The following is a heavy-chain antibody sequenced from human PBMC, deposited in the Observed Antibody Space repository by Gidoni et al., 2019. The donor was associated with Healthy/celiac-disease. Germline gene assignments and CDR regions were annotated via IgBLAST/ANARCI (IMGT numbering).Heavy chain of an antibody. D-gene: IGHD6-6*01. CDR2: IYYSGST. V-gene: IGHV4-39*01. Sequence: QLQLQESGPGLVKPSETLSLTCTVPGGSISSSSYYWGWIRQPPGKGLEWIGSIYYSGSTYYNPSLKSRVTISVDTSKNQFSLKLSSVTAADTAVYYCARREAARSGFNWFDPWGQGTLVTVSS. CDR3: ARREAARSGFNWFDP. CDR1: GGSISSSSYY. J-gene: IGHJ5*02.